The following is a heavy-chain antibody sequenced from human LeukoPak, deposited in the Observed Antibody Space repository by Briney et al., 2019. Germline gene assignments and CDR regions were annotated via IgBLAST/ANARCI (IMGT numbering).Heavy chain of an antibody. CDR1: GGSISSSSYY. CDR3: ARHRIPAALASAFDY. CDR2: TYYSGNT. J-gene: IGHJ4*02. V-gene: IGHV4-39*01. D-gene: IGHD2-2*01. Sequence: SETLSLTCTVSGGSISSSSYYWDWIRQPPGKGLEWIGATYYSGNTNYNPSLKSRVTISVDTSKNQFSLKLSSVTAADTAVYYCARHRIPAALASAFDYWGQGTLVTVSS.